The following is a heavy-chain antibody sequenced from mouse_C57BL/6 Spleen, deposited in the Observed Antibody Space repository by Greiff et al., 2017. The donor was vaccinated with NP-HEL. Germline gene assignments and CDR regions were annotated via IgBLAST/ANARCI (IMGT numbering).Heavy chain of an antibody. D-gene: IGHD1-1*01. J-gene: IGHJ1*03. CDR2: IDPSDSET. CDR3: ARSTTDWYFDV. Sequence: QVQLQQPGAELVRPGSSVKLSCKASGYTFNSYWMHWVKQRPIQGLEWIGNIDPSDSETHYNQKFKDKATLTVDKSSSTAYMQLSSLTSEDSAVYYCARSTTDWYFDVWGTGTTVTVSS. V-gene: IGHV1-52*01. CDR1: GYTFNSYW.